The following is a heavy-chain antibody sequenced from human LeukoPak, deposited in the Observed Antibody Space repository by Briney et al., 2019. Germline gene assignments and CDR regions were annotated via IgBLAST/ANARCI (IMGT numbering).Heavy chain of an antibody. CDR3: ATYRQVLLPFES. CDR1: GGSISSSSYY. D-gene: IGHD2-8*02. J-gene: IGHJ4*02. Sequence: ETLSLTCTVSGGSISSSSYYWSWIRQPPGKGLEWVSSIFPSGGEIHYADSVKGRFTIFRDNSKSTLTLQMNSLRAEDTAIYYCATYRQVLLPFESWGQGTLVTVSS. CDR2: IFPSGGEI. V-gene: IGHV3-23*01.